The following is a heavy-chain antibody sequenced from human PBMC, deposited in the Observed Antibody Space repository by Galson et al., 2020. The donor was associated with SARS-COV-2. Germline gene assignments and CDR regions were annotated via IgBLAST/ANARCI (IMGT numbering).Heavy chain of an antibody. Sequence: GGSLRLSCEASGFTFSNYWMNWVRQAPGKGLEWVANIEQDGTEKYYVDSVKGRFTISRDNAKNLLYLQMNSLRAEDTAVYYCVRVDEDYVWFFHHWGQGTLVTVSS. CDR1: GFTFSNYW. CDR2: IEQDGTEK. J-gene: IGHJ1*01. V-gene: IGHV3-7*01. CDR3: VRVDEDYVWFFHH. D-gene: IGHD4-17*01.